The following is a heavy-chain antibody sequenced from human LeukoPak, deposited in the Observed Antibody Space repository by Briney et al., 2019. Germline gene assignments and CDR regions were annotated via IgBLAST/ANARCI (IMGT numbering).Heavy chain of an antibody. J-gene: IGHJ6*02. CDR3: ARQKYYDFWSGYYYPYYYGMDV. CDR1: GGSIRSSYYY. D-gene: IGHD3-3*01. V-gene: IGHV4-39*01. Sequence: SETLSLTCTVSGGSIRSSYYYWGWIRQPPGKGLEWIGSIYDSGSTYYNPSLKSRVTISVDTSKNQFSLKLSSVTAADTAVYYCARQKYYDFWSGYYYPYYYGMDVRGQGTTVTVSS. CDR2: IYDSGST.